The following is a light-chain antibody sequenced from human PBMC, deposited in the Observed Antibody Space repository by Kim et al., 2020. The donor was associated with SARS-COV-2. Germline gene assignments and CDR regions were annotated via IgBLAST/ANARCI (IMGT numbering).Light chain of an antibody. CDR2: DAS. CDR1: QSVRSS. J-gene: IGKJ4*01. V-gene: IGKV3D-15*01. CDR3: QEYYTWSALT. Sequence: SPGERATLSCRASQSVRSSLAGYQQRPGQDPRLLIYDASIRATGVPARFTGSGSGTEFTLTISSLQSEDFAVYFCQEYYTWSALTFGGGTKVDIK.